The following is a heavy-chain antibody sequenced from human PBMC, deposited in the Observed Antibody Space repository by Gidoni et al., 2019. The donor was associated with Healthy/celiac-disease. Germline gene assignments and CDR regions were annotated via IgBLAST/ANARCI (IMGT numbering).Heavy chain of an antibody. CDR1: GFTFSSDS. D-gene: IGHD3-10*01. CDR2: ISSSSSYI. CDR3: ARFPRGAIGYYYYYYYMDV. J-gene: IGHJ6*03. V-gene: IGHV3-21*01. Sequence: EVQLVESGGGLVKPGGSLRLSCAASGFTFSSDSMNWVRQAPGKGLEWVQSISSSSSYIYYEDSVKGRFTISRDNAKNSLYLQMNSLRAEDTAVYYCARFPRGAIGYYYYYYYMDVWGKGTTVTVSS.